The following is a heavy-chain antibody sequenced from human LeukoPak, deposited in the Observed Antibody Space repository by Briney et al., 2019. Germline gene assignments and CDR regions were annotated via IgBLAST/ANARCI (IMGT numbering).Heavy chain of an antibody. CDR2: IKQEGSEK. Sequence: PGGSLRLSCAASGFTFSSYWMSWVRQASGKGLEWVANIKQEGSEKYYVDSVKGRFTISRDNAKNSLYLQMNSLRAEDTAVYYCAREPYGDYFDYWGQGTLVTVSS. J-gene: IGHJ4*02. CDR3: AREPYGDYFDY. V-gene: IGHV3-7*03. D-gene: IGHD4-17*01. CDR1: GFTFSSYW.